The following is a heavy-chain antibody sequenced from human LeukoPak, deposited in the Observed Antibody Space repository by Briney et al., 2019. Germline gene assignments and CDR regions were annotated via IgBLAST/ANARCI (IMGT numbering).Heavy chain of an antibody. J-gene: IGHJ5*02. CDR1: GGSLSSSSYY. D-gene: IGHD2-15*01. CDR3: GGGDCSGGSCYVGGYNWFDP. Sequence: SETLSLTCTVSGGSLSSSSYYWGWIRQPPGTGLEWIGSIYYSGSTYYNPSLKSRVTISVDTSKNQFSLKLSSVTAADTAVYYCGGGDCSGGSCYVGGYNWFDPWGQGTLVTVSS. V-gene: IGHV4-39*01. CDR2: IYYSGST.